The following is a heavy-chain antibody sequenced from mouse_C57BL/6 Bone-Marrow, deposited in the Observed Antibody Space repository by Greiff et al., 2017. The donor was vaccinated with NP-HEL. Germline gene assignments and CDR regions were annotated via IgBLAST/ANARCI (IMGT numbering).Heavy chain of an antibody. J-gene: IGHJ3*01. V-gene: IGHV2-2*01. Sequence: VQLQQSGPGLVQPSQSLSITCTVSGFSLTSYGVHWVRQSPGKGLEWLGVIWSGGSTDYNAAFISRLSISKDNAKCQVFFKMNSLQADDTAINSCARNLYYCGSSYHVPFAYWGQGTLVTVSA. CDR3: ARNLYYCGSSYHVPFAY. CDR1: GFSLTSYG. D-gene: IGHD1-1*01. CDR2: IWSGGST.